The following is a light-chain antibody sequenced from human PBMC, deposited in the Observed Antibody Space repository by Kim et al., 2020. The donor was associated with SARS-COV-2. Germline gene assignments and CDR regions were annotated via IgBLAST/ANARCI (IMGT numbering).Light chain of an antibody. CDR1: SLRSYY. J-gene: IGLJ3*02. Sequence: SSELTQDPAVSVALGQTVKITCQGDSLRSYYASWYQQKPGQAPVLVICGKNSRPSGIPDRFSASSSGNTASLTITGAQAEDEADYYCNSRDSSGNHWVFGGGTQLTVL. CDR2: GKN. CDR3: NSRDSSGNHWV. V-gene: IGLV3-19*01.